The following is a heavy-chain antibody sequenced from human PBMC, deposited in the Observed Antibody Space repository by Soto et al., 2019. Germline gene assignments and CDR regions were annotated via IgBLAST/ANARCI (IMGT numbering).Heavy chain of an antibody. CDR2: ISGSGGST. D-gene: IGHD4-17*01. CDR3: AKMTTYEGYYYYGMDV. V-gene: IGHV3-23*01. CDR1: GFTFSSYA. J-gene: IGHJ6*02. Sequence: GGSLRLFCAASGFTFSSYAMSWVRQAPGKGLEWVSAISGSGGSTYYADSVKGRFTISRDNSKNTLYLQMNSLRAEDTAVYYCAKMTTYEGYYYYGMDVWGQGTTVTVSS.